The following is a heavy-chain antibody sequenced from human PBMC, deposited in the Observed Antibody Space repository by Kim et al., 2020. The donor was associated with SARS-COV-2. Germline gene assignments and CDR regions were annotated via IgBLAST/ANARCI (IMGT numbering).Heavy chain of an antibody. D-gene: IGHD5-18*01. CDR2: ISYDGSDK. CDR3: ARGRGYDPLISGLDY. Sequence: GGSLRLSCAASGFTFSTYAMHWVRQAPGKGLEWVAVISYDGSDKYYADSVKGRFTISRDNSKNTLYLQMNSLRPGGTAVYYCARGRGYDPLISGLDYWGQGTLVTVAS. J-gene: IGHJ4*02. V-gene: IGHV3-30*04. CDR1: GFTFSTYA.